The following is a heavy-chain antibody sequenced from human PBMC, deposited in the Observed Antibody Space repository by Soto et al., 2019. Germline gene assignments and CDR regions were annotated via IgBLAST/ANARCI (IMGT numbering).Heavy chain of an antibody. CDR1: AFSISTSGVG. Sequence: GPTLVNPTQTLTLTCTFSAFSISTSGVGVGWIRQPPGKALEWLSLLYCDGGKPYSPSLNSKLTIIDGTSHKQVVLAMTTIDPVDSVTYYGAQRLNNWGCYGYWGQGTLVTVSS. D-gene: IGHD7-27*01. CDR2: LYCDGGK. J-gene: IGHJ4*02. V-gene: IGHV2-5*02. CDR3: AQRLNNWGCYGY.